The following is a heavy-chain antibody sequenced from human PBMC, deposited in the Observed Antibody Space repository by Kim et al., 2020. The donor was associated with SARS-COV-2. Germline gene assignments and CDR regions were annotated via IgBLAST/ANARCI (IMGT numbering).Heavy chain of an antibody. D-gene: IGHD2-21*01. CDR3: AKEGEPAEYYGMDV. CDR2: ITWDGRST. V-gene: IGHV3-43*01. CDR1: RFTFDDYT. J-gene: IGHJ6*02. Sequence: GGSLRLSCAASRFTFDDYTMHWIRQAPGKGLEWVSFITWDGRSTYYADSVKGRFTISRDNSKNSLYLQMSSLRTEDTALYYCAKEGEPAEYYGMDVWGQGTTVTVSS.